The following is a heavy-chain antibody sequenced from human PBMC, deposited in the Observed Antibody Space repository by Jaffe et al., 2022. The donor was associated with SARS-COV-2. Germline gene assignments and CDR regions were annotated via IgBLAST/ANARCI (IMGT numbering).Heavy chain of an antibody. CDR1: GFTFSSYW. D-gene: IGHD5-18*01. V-gene: IGHV3-7*01. J-gene: IGHJ4*02. Sequence: EVQLVESGGGLVQPGGSLRLSCAASGFTFSSYWMSWVRQAPGKGLEWVANIKQDGSEKYYVDSVKGRFTISRDNAKNSLYLQMNSLRAEDTAVYYCARDGTFRGYSYGLYDYWGQGTLVTVSS. CDR2: IKQDGSEK. CDR3: ARDGTFRGYSYGLYDY.